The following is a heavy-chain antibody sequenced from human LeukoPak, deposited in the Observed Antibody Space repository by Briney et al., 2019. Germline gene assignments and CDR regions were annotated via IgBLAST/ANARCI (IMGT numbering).Heavy chain of an antibody. Sequence: ASVKVSCKASGYTLTGYYMHWVRQAPGQGLEWMGWVNPNSGGTNYAQKFQGRVTMTRDTSISTAYMELSRLRSDNTAVYYCARDLQKTYSYGYDYFDYWGQGTLVTVSS. V-gene: IGHV1-2*02. J-gene: IGHJ4*02. D-gene: IGHD5-18*01. CDR2: VNPNSGGT. CDR3: ARDLQKTYSYGYDYFDY. CDR1: GYTLTGYY.